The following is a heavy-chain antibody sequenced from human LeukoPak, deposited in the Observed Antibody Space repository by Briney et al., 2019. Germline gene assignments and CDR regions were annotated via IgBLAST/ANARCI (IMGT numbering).Heavy chain of an antibody. D-gene: IGHD3-10*01. CDR2: ISYDGSNK. J-gene: IGHJ6*02. Sequence: GGSLRLSCAASGFTFSSYGMHWVRQAPGKGLEWVAVISYDGSNKYYADSVKGRFTISRDNSKNTLYLQMNSLRAEDTAVYYCARPGQLGSLYYGMDVWGQGTTVTVS. CDR3: ARPGQLGSLYYGMDV. V-gene: IGHV3-30*03. CDR1: GFTFSSYG.